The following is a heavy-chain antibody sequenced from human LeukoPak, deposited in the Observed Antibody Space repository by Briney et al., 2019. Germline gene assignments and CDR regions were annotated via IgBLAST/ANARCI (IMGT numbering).Heavy chain of an antibody. CDR1: GINFRSHN. CDR3: ARGDFDWLLGDDAFDI. D-gene: IGHD3-9*01. V-gene: IGHV3-21*01. J-gene: IGHJ3*02. CDR2: ISSSSSYI. Sequence: GSLRLSFGASGINFRSHNQNRVRQASGEGLELVSTISSSSSYIYYADSVKGRFTISRDNAKNSLYLQMNSLRAEDTAVYYCARGDFDWLLGDDAFDIWGQGTMVTVSS.